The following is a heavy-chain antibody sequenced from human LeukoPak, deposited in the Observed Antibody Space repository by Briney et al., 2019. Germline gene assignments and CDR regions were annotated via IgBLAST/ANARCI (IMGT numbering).Heavy chain of an antibody. CDR3: ARVLREYYYDSSGYPDC. V-gene: IGHV4-59*01. CDR2: IYYSGST. CDR1: GGSISSYY. Sequence: SETLSLTCTVSGGSISSYYWSWIRQPPGKGLEWIGYIYYSGSTNYNPSLKSRVTISVDTSKNQFSLKLSSVTAAGTAVYYCARVLREYYYDSSGYPDCWGQGTLVTVSS. J-gene: IGHJ4*02. D-gene: IGHD3-22*01.